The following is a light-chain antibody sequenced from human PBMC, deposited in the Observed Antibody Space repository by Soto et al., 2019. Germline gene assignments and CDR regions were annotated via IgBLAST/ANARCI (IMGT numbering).Light chain of an antibody. V-gene: IGLV2-14*01. CDR3: SSYTSSGTLV. J-gene: IGLJ3*02. CDR2: DVN. Sequence: QSALTQPASVSGSPGQSITISCTGTSSDVGGYNYVSWYQQHPGKAPKLMIYDVNYRPSGVSNRFSGSKSGNTASLTISGLQAEDETDYYCSSYTSSGTLVFGGGTKVTVL. CDR1: SSDVGGYNY.